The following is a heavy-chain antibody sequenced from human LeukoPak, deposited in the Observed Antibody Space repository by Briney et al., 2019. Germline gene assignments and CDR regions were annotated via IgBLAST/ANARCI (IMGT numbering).Heavy chain of an antibody. V-gene: IGHV4-59*01. CDR3: ARELAAAGTKYYYYGMDV. CDR2: IYYSGST. D-gene: IGHD6-13*01. Sequence: PSETLSLTCTVSGGSISSYYWSWIRQPPGKGLEWIGYIYYSGSTNYNPSLKSRVTISVDASKNQFSLKLSSVTAADTAVYYCARELAAAGTKYYYYGMDVWGQGTTVTVSS. J-gene: IGHJ6*02. CDR1: GGSISSYY.